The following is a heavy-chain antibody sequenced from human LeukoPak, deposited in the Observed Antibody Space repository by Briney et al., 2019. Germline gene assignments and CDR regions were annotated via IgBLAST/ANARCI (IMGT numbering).Heavy chain of an antibody. CDR1: GFTFSSYW. CDR2: IKQDGSEK. D-gene: IGHD3-10*01. V-gene: IGHV3-7*03. Sequence: GGSLRLSCAASGFTFSSYWMSWVRQAPGKGLEWVANIKQDGSEKYYVDSVKGRFTISRDNAKNSLYLQMNSLRAEDTAVYYCAKDDALLWFGESYFDYWGQGTLVTVSS. CDR3: AKDDALLWFGESYFDY. J-gene: IGHJ4*02.